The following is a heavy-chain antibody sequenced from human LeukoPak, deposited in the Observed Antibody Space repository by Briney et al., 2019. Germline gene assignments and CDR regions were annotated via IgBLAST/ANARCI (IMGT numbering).Heavy chain of an antibody. J-gene: IGHJ4*02. D-gene: IGHD6-13*01. CDR2: INHNGNT. Sequence: SETLSLTCTVYGVSFSGYYWSWIRQPPGKGLEWIGEINHNGNTNYNPSLKSRVTISVDTSKNQFSLKLSSVTAADTAVYYCARVRIAAAGTRFDYWGQGTLVTVSS. CDR1: GVSFSGYY. V-gene: IGHV4-34*01. CDR3: ARVRIAAAGTRFDY.